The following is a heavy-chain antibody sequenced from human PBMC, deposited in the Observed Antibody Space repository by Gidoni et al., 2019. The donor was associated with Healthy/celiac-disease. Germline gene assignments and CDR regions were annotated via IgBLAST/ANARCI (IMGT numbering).Heavy chain of an antibody. V-gene: IGHV3-30-3*01. Sequence: QVQLVESGGGVVQPGRSLRLSCAASGFTFSRYTMHWVRQAPGKGLEWVAVISYDGSNKYYADSVKGRFTISRDNSKNTLYLQMNSLRAEDTAVYYCAREPYCSGGSCYRGGAFDIWGQGTMVTVSS. CDR2: ISYDGSNK. CDR3: AREPYCSGGSCYRGGAFDI. J-gene: IGHJ3*02. D-gene: IGHD2-15*01. CDR1: GFTFSRYT.